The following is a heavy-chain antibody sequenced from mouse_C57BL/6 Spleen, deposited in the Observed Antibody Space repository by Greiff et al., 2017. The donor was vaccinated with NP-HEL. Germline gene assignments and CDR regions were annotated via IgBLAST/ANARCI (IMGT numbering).Heavy chain of an antibody. D-gene: IGHD1-1*01. CDR3: ARSDYGSSYDYFDY. V-gene: IGHV1-19*01. Sequence: EVQLQQSGPVLVKPGASVKMSCKASGYTFTDYYMNWVKQSHGKSLEWIGVINPYNGGTSYNQKFKGKATLTVDKSSSTAYMELNSLTSEDSAVYYCARSDYGSSYDYFDYWGQGTTLTVSS. CDR2: INPYNGGT. J-gene: IGHJ2*01. CDR1: GYTFTDYY.